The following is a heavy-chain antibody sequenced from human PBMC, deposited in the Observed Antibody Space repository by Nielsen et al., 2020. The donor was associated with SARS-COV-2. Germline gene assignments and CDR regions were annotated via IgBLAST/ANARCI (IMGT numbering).Heavy chain of an antibody. CDR1: GFTFSSYA. CDR3: ARAYYDFWSASPSGGFDI. CDR2: INARNDNT. D-gene: IGHD3-3*01. J-gene: IGHJ3*02. V-gene: IGHV1-3*01. Sequence: GESLKISWAASGFTFSSYAIHWVRQAPGQRLEWMGWINARNDNTKYSQKLQGRVTIARDTSASTVYLELSSLKSEHTAVYYCARAYYDFWSASPSGGFDIWGQGTMVTVSS.